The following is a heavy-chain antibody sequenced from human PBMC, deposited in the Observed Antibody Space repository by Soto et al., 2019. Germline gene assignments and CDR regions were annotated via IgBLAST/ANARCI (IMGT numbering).Heavy chain of an antibody. CDR2: IIPIFGTA. CDR1: GGTFSSYA. Sequence: SVEVSCKASGGTFSSYAIIWVRQAPGQGLEWMGGIIPIFGTANYAQKFQGRVTITADKSTSTAYMELSSLRSEDTAVYYCARVEVLRFLEWSPLFDPWGQGTLVTVSS. V-gene: IGHV1-69*06. D-gene: IGHD3-3*01. J-gene: IGHJ5*02. CDR3: ARVEVLRFLEWSPLFDP.